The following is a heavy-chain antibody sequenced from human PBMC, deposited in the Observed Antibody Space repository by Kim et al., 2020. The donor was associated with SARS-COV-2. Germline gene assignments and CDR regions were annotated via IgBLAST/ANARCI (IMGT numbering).Heavy chain of an antibody. CDR3: ARGVVYAGDDAFDI. V-gene: IGHV3-13*01. CDR2: IGTAGDT. Sequence: GGSLRLSCAASGFTFSSYDMHWVRQATGKGLEWVSAIGTAGDTYYPGSVKGRFTISRENAKNSLYLQMNSLRAGDTAVYYCARGVVYAGDDAFDIWGQGTMVTVSS. CDR1: GFTFSSYD. D-gene: IGHD2-8*02. J-gene: IGHJ3*02.